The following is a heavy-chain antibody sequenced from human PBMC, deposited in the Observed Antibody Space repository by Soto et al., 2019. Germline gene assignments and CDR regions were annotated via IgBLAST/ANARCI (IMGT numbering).Heavy chain of an antibody. Sequence: QVQLQESGPGLLEPSGTLSLTCDVSGASVNSGHWWTWVRQPPGKGLEWIGEISDTGNTNYSPSLKGRMTVSLDKSHNQFSLTLTSVTAADTAFYYCAGCRLGASTIYWGQGNLVTVS. CDR3: AGCRLGASTIY. CDR2: ISDTGNT. V-gene: IGHV4-4*02. CDR1: GASVNSGHW. J-gene: IGHJ4*02. D-gene: IGHD1-1*01.